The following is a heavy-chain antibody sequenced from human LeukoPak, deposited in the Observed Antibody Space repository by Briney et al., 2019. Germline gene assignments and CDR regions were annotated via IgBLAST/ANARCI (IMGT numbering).Heavy chain of an antibody. V-gene: IGHV3-30*18. D-gene: IGHD4-17*01. Sequence: GGSLRLSCAASGFTSRNFALHWVRQAPGKGLEWVAVVSYDGSIKYYRDSVRGRFTTSRDDSKKTLLLEMNSLRVEDTAVYYCAKGGFYGDKGPFDYWGQGTQVTVAS. CDR1: GFTSRNFA. J-gene: IGHJ4*02. CDR3: AKGGFYGDKGPFDY. CDR2: VSYDGSIK.